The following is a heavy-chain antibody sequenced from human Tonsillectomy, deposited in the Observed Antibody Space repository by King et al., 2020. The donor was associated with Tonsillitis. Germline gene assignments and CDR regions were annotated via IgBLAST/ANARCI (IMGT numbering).Heavy chain of an antibody. CDR3: ASRLNRKYGYVRDTFDI. Sequence: VQLVESGGGLVKPGGSLRLSCAASRFTFSDYYMSWIRQAPGKGLEWLAYISSTGSTIYYADSVKGRFTISRANSKNSLYLQMNSLRAEDTAVYYCASRLNRKYGYVRDTFDIWGQGTMVTVSS. D-gene: IGHD3-10*02. CDR1: RFTFSDYY. V-gene: IGHV3-11*01. J-gene: IGHJ3*02. CDR2: ISSTGSTI.